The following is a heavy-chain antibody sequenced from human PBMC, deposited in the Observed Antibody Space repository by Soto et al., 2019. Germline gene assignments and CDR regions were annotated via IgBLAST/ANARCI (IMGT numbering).Heavy chain of an antibody. D-gene: IGHD2-15*01. V-gene: IGHV3-53*02. J-gene: IGHJ6*02. CDR2: IYSGGST. CDR1: GFTVSSNY. Sequence: EVQLVETGGGLIQPGGSLRLSCAASGFTVSSNYMSWVRQAPGKGLEWVSVIYSGGSTHYADSVKGRFTISRDNSKNTLYLQMNSLRAEDTAVYYCARDLVGWVAAGYYYYGMDVWGQGTTVTVSS. CDR3: ARDLVGWVAAGYYYYGMDV.